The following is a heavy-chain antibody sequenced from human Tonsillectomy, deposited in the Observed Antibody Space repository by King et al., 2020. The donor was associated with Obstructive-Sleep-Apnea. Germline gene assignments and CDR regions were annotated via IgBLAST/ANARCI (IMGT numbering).Heavy chain of an antibody. CDR3: ARVVRGCSRSSCYLY. CDR2: MYHTGST. CDR1: GASISSNNW. D-gene: IGHD2-2*01. Sequence: QLQESVPGLVKPSGTLSLSCAVSGASISSNNWWSWVRQSPRKGLEWIGEMYHTGSTNYNPFLESRVSISLDKTNNQVSLTVTSVTAAGTAWYYCARVVRGCSRSSCYLYWGQGTLVTVSS. V-gene: IGHV4-4*02. J-gene: IGHJ4*02.